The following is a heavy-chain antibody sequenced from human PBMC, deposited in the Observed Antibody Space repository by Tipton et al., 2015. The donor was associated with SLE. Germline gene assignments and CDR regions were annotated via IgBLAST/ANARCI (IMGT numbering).Heavy chain of an antibody. CDR2: IYYDGTA. Sequence: TLSLTCFVSGASVRSTSYHWGWIRQPPGKGLEWIGNIYYDGTAYYTPSLESRVSISVDTSKNQVSLRLASVSAADTAVYYCARGRRRDYYYYYYMDVWGKGTTVTVSS. V-gene: IGHV4-39*07. J-gene: IGHJ6*03. CDR3: ARGRRRDYYYYYYMDV. CDR1: GASVRSTSYH.